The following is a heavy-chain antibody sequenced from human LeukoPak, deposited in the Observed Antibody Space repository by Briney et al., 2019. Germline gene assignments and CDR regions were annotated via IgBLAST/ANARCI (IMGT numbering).Heavy chain of an antibody. CDR1: GYTFTSYG. Sequence: ASVKVSCKASGYTFTSYGISWVRQAPGQGLEWMGWISAYNGNTNYAQKLQGRVTMTTDTSTSTAYMELRSLRSDDTAVYYCARDRGGSDCSSTSCYVTTYYYGMDVGGQGTTVTVSS. D-gene: IGHD2-2*01. CDR3: ARDRGGSDCSSTSCYVTTYYYGMDV. V-gene: IGHV1-18*01. CDR2: ISAYNGNT. J-gene: IGHJ6*02.